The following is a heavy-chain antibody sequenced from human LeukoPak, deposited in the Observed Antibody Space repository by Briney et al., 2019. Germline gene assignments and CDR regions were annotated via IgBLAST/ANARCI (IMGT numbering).Heavy chain of an antibody. J-gene: IGHJ4*02. D-gene: IGHD4-17*01. V-gene: IGHV4-30-4*08. CDR2: IYYSGST. CDR3: AREVRPTVTSHFDY. CDR1: GGSISTYY. Sequence: SETLSLTCTVSGGSISTYYWSWIRQPPGKGLEWIGYIYYSGSTYYNPSLKSRVTISVDTSKNQFSLKLNSVTAADTAVYYCAREVRPTVTSHFDYWGQGTLVTVSS.